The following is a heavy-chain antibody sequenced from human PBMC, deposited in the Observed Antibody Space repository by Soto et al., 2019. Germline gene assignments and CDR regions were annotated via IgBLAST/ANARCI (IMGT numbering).Heavy chain of an antibody. CDR3: ARGGIAVAGTPLYYFDY. D-gene: IGHD6-19*01. J-gene: IGHJ4*02. V-gene: IGHV1-2*04. CDR1: GYTFTGYY. CDR2: INPNSGGT. Sequence: ASVKVSCKASGYTFTGYYMHWVRQAPGQGLEWMGWINPNSGGTNYAQKFQGWVTMTRDTSISTAYMELSRLRSDDTAVYYCARGGIAVAGTPLYYFDYWGQGTLVTVSS.